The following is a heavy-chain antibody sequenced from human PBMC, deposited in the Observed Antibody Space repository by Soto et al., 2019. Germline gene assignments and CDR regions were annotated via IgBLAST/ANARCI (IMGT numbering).Heavy chain of an antibody. J-gene: IGHJ6*02. CDR1: GGTFSSYA. CDR2: IIPIFGTA. CDR3: AREYCSSTSCGDGMDV. V-gene: IGHV1-69*06. D-gene: IGHD2-2*01. Sequence: QVQLVQSGAEVKKPGSSVKVSCKASGGTFSSYAISWVRQAPGQGLEWMGGIIPIFGTANYAQKFQGRVTITADKYTSTAYMELSSLRSEDTAVYYCAREYCSSTSCGDGMDVWGQGTTVTVSS.